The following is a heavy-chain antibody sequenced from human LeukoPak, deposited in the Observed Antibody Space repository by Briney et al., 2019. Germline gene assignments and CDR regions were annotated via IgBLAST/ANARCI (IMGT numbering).Heavy chain of an antibody. CDR3: ARDWGNYYDSSGYYFDPHFDY. V-gene: IGHV3-30-3*01. D-gene: IGHD3-22*01. Sequence: GTSLRLSCAASGFTFGTYAMHWVRQAPGKGLEWVAVLSDDGNKEYYADSVKGRFTISRDNSKNTLYLQMNSLSAEDTAVYYCARDWGNYYDSSGYYFDPHFDYWGQGTLVTVSS. CDR2: LSDDGNKE. CDR1: GFTFGTYA. J-gene: IGHJ4*02.